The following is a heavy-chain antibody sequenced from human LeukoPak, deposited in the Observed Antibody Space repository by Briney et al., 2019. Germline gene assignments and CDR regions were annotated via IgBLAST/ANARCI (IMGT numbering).Heavy chain of an antibody. J-gene: IGHJ4*02. Sequence: PGGSLRLSCAASGFTFNSYEMNWVRQAPGKGLEWVSYISNSGSTIYYADSLKGRFIIPRDNAKNSLYLQMNSLRAEDTAFYYCASGYCSGTSCYRGSLDYWGQGTLVTVSS. CDR1: GFTFNSYE. CDR3: ASGYCSGTSCYRGSLDY. V-gene: IGHV3-48*03. CDR2: ISNSGSTI. D-gene: IGHD2-2*03.